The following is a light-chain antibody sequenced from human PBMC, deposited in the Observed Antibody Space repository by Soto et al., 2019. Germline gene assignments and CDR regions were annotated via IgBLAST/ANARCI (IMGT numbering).Light chain of an antibody. Sequence: QSALTQPASVSGSPGQSITISCTGTSSDVGGCHCVSWYQQHPGKAPKLMIYDVTNRPSGVSTRFSGSKSGNTASLTISGLQAEDEADYYCSSYTRSSTVVFCGGTKVTVL. CDR3: SSYTRSSTVV. V-gene: IGLV2-14*01. CDR1: SSDVGGCHC. J-gene: IGLJ2*01. CDR2: DVT.